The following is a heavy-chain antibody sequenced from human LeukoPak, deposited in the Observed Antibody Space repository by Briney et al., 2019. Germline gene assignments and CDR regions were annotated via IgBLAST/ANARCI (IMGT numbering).Heavy chain of an antibody. CDR1: GFTFSSYG. CDR2: IRYDGSNK. D-gene: IGHD4-23*01. V-gene: IGHV3-30*02. Sequence: GGSLRLSCAASGFTFSSYGMHWVRQAPGKGLEWVAFIRYDGSNKYYADSVKGRFTISRDNSKNTLYLQMNSLRAEDTAVYYCAKDGGNSILFDYWGQGTLVTVSS. J-gene: IGHJ4*02. CDR3: AKDGGNSILFDY.